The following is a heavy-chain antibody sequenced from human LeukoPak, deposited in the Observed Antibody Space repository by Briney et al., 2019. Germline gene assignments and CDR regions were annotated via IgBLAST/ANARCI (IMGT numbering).Heavy chain of an antibody. V-gene: IGHV3-30*04. J-gene: IGHJ5*02. CDR2: ISYDGSNK. Sequence: PGRSLRLSCAASGFTFSSYAMHWVRQAPGKGLEWVAVISYDGSNKYYADSVKGRFTISRDNSKNTLYLQMNSLRAEDTAVYYCARARDIVVVVAAPHCFDPWGQGTLVTVSS. CDR3: ARARDIVVVVAAPHCFDP. CDR1: GFTFSSYA. D-gene: IGHD2-15*01.